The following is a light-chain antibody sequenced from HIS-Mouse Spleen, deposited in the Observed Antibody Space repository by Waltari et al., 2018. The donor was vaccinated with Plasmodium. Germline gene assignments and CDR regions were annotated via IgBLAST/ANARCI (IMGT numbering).Light chain of an antibody. CDR1: SSNIGAGYD. CDR3: QSYDSSLSGWV. Sequence: GAPGQRVTISCTGSSSNIGAGYDVHWYQQLPGTAPKLLIYGNSNRPSGVPDRFSGSKSGTPASLAITGLQAEDEADYYCQSYDSSLSGWVFGGGTKLTVL. V-gene: IGLV1-40*01. CDR2: GNS. J-gene: IGLJ3*02.